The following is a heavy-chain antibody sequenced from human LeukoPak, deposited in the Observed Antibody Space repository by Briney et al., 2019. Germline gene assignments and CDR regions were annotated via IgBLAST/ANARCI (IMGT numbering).Heavy chain of an antibody. D-gene: IGHD5-24*01. CDR2: ISSSSIYI. Sequence: PGGSLRLSCAASGFTFTNAWMSWIGQAPGKVLEWGSSISSSSIYIYYADSVRGRFTFSRDNAKNSLYLQMNSLRAEDTAVYYCARESDGSEAYFDSWGQGTLVTVSS. V-gene: IGHV3-21*01. J-gene: IGHJ4*02. CDR3: ARESDGSEAYFDS. CDR1: GFTFTNAW.